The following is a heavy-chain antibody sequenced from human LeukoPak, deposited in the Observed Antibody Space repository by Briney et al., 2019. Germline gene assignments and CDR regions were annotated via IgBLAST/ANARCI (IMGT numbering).Heavy chain of an antibody. CDR2: INPSGGST. Sequence: ASVKVSCKASGYTFTSYYMHWVRQAPGQGLEWMGIINPSGGSTSYAQKFQGRVTMTRDTSTSTVYMELSSLRSEDTAVYYCARTGVSGYLDYYYYYMDVWGKGTTVTVSS. CDR3: ARTGVSGYLDYYYYYMDV. J-gene: IGHJ6*03. CDR1: GYTFTSYY. V-gene: IGHV1-46*01. D-gene: IGHD5-12*01.